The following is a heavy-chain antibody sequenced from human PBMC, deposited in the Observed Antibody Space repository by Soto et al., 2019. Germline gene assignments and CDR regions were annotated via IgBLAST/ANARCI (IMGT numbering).Heavy chain of an antibody. D-gene: IGHD3-10*01. Sequence: PRGSLRLSCAASGFTFRRYWMSWVRQAPGKGLEWVANIKQDGSEKYYVYSVKGRFTISIDNAKNSLYLQMNSLRAEDTAVYYCARERITIDXWGQGTTVTVSX. V-gene: IGHV3-7*03. CDR3: ARERITIDX. CDR2: IKQDGSEK. J-gene: IGHJ6*02. CDR1: GFTFRRYW.